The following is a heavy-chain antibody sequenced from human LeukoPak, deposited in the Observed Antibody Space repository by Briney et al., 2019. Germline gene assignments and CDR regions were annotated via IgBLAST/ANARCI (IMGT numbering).Heavy chain of an antibody. J-gene: IGHJ4*02. CDR2: ISGRGGST. CDR3: AKDQDYYGSGSPFDY. D-gene: IGHD3-10*01. Sequence: PGGPLRLSCAASGFTFSSYAMSWVRQAPGKGLEWVSAISGRGGSTYYADSVKGRFTISRDNSKNTLYLQMNSLRAEDTAAYYCAKDQDYYGSGSPFDYWGQGTLVTVSS. V-gene: IGHV3-23*01. CDR1: GFTFSSYA.